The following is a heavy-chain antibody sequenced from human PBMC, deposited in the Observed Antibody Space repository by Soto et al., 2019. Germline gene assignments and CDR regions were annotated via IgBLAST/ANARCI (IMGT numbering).Heavy chain of an antibody. CDR1: GFSLTTTGLG. J-gene: IGHJ2*01. CDR3: AASGATETPNFWYFDL. Sequence: QITLKESGPTLVKPTQTLTLTCTFSGFSLTTTGLGVGWIRQPPGKALEWLALIYWDDDKRYNPSLKSRDTITKDASKHQVALTRPNMDPVDTATYYCAASGATETPNFWYFDLWGRGTLVTVSS. CDR2: IYWDDDK. V-gene: IGHV2-5*02. D-gene: IGHD4-17*01.